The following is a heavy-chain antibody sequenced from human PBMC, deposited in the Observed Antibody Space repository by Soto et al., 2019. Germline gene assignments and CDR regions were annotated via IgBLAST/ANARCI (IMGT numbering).Heavy chain of an antibody. Sequence: SETLSLTCTVPGGSIISCDYYWSWIRQPPGKGLEWIGDIYYSGSTNYNPSLKSRVTISVDTSKNQFSLKLSSVTAADTAVYYCARGQYSYDSSAIHWFDPWGQGTLVSVSS. D-gene: IGHD3-22*01. CDR1: GGSIISCDYY. V-gene: IGHV4-30-4*01. J-gene: IGHJ5*02. CDR3: ARGQYSYDSSAIHWFDP. CDR2: IYYSGST.